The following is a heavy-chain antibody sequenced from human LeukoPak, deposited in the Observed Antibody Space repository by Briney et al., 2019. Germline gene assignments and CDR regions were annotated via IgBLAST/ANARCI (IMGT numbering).Heavy chain of an antibody. Sequence: SETLSLTCTVSGGSISSSSYYWGWIRQPPGKGLEWIGSIYYSGSTYYNPSLKSRVTISVDTSKNQFSLKLSSVTAADTAVYYCARGNLYYFDSSGYYFKFDYWGQGTLVTVSS. D-gene: IGHD3-22*01. V-gene: IGHV4-39*01. J-gene: IGHJ4*02. CDR2: IYYSGST. CDR3: ARGNLYYFDSSGYYFKFDY. CDR1: GGSISSSSYY.